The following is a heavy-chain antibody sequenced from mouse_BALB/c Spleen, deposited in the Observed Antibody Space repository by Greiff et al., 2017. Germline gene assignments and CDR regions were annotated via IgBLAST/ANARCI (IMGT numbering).Heavy chain of an antibody. CDR1: GFTFSSYY. CDR3: ARGYGNYPYYFDD. J-gene: IGHJ2*01. D-gene: IGHD2-1*01. CDR2: INSNGGST. V-gene: IGHV5-6-2*01. Sequence: EVMLVESGGGLVKLGGSLKLSCAASGFTFSSYYMSWVRQTPEKRLELVAAINSNGGSTYYPDTVKGRFTISRDNAKNTLYLQMSSLKSEDTALYYCARGYGNYPYYFDDWGQGTTLTVSS.